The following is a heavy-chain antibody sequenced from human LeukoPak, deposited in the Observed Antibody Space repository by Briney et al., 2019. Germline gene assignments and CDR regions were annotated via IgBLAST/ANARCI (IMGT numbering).Heavy chain of an antibody. CDR2: IYPGDSDI. CDR3: ARLGEGESVGGTLDYYYGMDV. D-gene: IGHD6-19*01. CDR1: GYSFTSYW. V-gene: IGHV5-51*01. J-gene: IGHJ6*02. Sequence: GESLKISCKGSGYSFTSYWIGWVRQMPGKGLEWMGIIYPGDSDIRYSPSFQGQVTISADKSISTAYLQWSSLKASDTAMYYWARLGEGESVGGTLDYYYGMDVWGQGTTVTVSS.